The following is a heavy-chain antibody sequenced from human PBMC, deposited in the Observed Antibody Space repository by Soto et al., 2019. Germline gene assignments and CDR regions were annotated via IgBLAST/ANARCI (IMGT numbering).Heavy chain of an antibody. V-gene: IGHV3-48*02. Sequence: GGSLRLSCAASGFTFSSYSMNWVRQAPGKGLEWVSYISSSSSTIYYADAVKGRFTISRDNAKNSLYLQMNSLRDEDTAVYYCARDEGDPIITMVRGAPYGMDVWGQGTTVTVSS. J-gene: IGHJ6*02. CDR1: GFTFSSYS. D-gene: IGHD3-10*01. CDR2: ISSSSSTI. CDR3: ARDEGDPIITMVRGAPYGMDV.